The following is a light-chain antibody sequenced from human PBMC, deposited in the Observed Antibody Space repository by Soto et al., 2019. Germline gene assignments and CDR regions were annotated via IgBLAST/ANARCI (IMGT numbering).Light chain of an antibody. V-gene: IGLV1-40*01. CDR1: SSHIGAGYD. CDR3: QSYDSSLSEG. Sequence: QSVLTQPPSVSGAPGQRVTISCTGSSSHIGAGYDVHWYQQLPGTAPKLLIYGNSNRPSGVPDRFSGSKSGTSASLAITGLQAEDEADYYCQSYDSSLSEGFGTGTKITVL. J-gene: IGLJ1*01. CDR2: GNS.